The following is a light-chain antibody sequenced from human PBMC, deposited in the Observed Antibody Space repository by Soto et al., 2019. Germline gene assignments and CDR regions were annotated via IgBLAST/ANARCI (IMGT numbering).Light chain of an antibody. CDR1: QSVLYSSNNKNY. CDR2: WAS. CDR3: QQYYSNPWT. Sequence: DIVMTQSPDSLAVSLGERATINCKSSQSVLYSSNNKNYLAWYQQTKGQTPKMLIYWASTRESGVPGRFSGSGSGTDFTLTISRLQAEDVEVYYCQQYYSNPWTFGQGTKVDIK. V-gene: IGKV4-1*01. J-gene: IGKJ1*01.